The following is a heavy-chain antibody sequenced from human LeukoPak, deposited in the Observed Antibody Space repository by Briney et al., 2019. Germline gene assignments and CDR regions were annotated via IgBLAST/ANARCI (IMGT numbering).Heavy chain of an antibody. J-gene: IGHJ6*03. CDR2: ISYDGSNK. CDR1: EFTFSSYA. D-gene: IGHD1-1*01. V-gene: IGHV3-30*04. CDR3: ARWKGDYYYMDV. Sequence: GGSLRLSCAASEFTFSSYAMHWVRQAPGEGLEWVAVISYDGSNKYYADSVKGRFTISRDNSKNTLYLQMNSLRAEDTAVYYCARWKGDYYYMDVWGKGTTVTVSS.